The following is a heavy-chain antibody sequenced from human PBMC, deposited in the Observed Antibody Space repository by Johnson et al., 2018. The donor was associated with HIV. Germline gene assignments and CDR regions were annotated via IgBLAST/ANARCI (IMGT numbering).Heavy chain of an antibody. D-gene: IGHD3-22*01. CDR2: IFSVGDV. Sequence: QVQLVESGGGVVQPGRSLRLSCAASGFTFSSYAMHWVRQAPGKGLEWVAVIFSVGDVYYADSVKGRFTIARDNSENTLYLQMNSLRTEDTALYYCASKDSTYYYADFNIWGQGTMVTVSS. J-gene: IGHJ3*02. CDR1: GFTFSSYA. CDR3: ASKDSTYYYADFNI. V-gene: IGHV3-30*04.